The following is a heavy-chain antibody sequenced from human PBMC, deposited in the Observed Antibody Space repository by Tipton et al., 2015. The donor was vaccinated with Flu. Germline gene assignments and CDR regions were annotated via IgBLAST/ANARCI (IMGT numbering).Heavy chain of an antibody. CDR2: IYNSGVT. Sequence: TLSLTCTVSGGSISSEDFYWSWIRQHPGRGLEWIGYIYNSGVTYYKPSLSSRVVISLDTSKNQFYLRLSSVTAADTAVYYCARGETRRPFSGYDYTGYWGQGTLVTVSS. CDR1: GGSISSEDFY. V-gene: IGHV4-31*03. CDR3: ARGETRRPFSGYDYTGY. J-gene: IGHJ4*02. D-gene: IGHD5-12*01.